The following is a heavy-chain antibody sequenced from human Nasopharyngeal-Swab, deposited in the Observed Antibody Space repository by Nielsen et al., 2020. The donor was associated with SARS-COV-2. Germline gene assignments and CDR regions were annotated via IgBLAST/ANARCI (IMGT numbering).Heavy chain of an antibody. J-gene: IGHJ6*02. CDR2: IWYDGSNK. CDR3: ARCIAAAGWGGYCYYGMDV. D-gene: IGHD6-13*01. CDR1: GFTFSSYG. Sequence: GGSLRLSCAASGFTFSSYGMHWVRQATGKGLGWVAVIWYDGSNKYYADSVKGRFTISRDNAKNSLYLQMNSLRAGDTAVYYCARCIAAAGWGGYCYYGMDVWGQGTTVTVSS. V-gene: IGHV3-33*01.